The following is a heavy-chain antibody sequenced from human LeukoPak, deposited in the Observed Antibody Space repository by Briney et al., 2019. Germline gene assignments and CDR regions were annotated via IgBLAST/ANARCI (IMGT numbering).Heavy chain of an antibody. CDR2: ISSSSSYI. D-gene: IGHD3-9*01. CDR1: GFTFSSYS. CDR3: ARGLRYFDWLLGGDAFDI. Sequence: PGGSLRLSCAASGFTFSSYSMNWVRQAPGKGLEWVSSISSSSSYIYYADSVKGRFTISRDNAKNSLYLQMNSLRAEDTAVYYCARGLRYFDWLLGGDAFDIWGQGTMVTVSS. J-gene: IGHJ3*02. V-gene: IGHV3-21*01.